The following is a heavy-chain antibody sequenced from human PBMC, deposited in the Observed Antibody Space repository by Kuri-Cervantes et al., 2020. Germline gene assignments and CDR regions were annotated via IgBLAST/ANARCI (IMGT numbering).Heavy chain of an antibody. J-gene: IGHJ4*02. CDR2: ISYDGSNK. V-gene: IGHV3-30*01. Sequence: GESLRPSCVASAFTLSNFAMHWVRQAPGKGLEWVAIISYDGSNKYYADSVKGRFTISRDNSKNTLYLQMNSLRAEDTAVYYCAREGVYCSGGSCYGPFDYWGQGTLVTVSS. CDR1: AFTLSNFA. D-gene: IGHD2-15*01. CDR3: AREGVYCSGGSCYGPFDY.